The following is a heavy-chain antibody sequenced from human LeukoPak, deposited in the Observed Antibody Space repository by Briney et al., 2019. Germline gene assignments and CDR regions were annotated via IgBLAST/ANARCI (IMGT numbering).Heavy chain of an antibody. CDR1: GFTFSSYA. V-gene: IGHV3-23*01. J-gene: IGHJ6*02. CDR3: AKGPYYYDSSGYPYYYYYGMDV. Sequence: PGGSLRLSCAASGFTFSSYAMSWVRQAPGKGLEWVSAISGSGGSTYYADSVKGRFTISRDNSKNTLYLQMNSLRAEGTAVYYCAKGPYYYDSSGYPYYYYYGMDVWGQGTTVTVSS. D-gene: IGHD3-22*01. CDR2: ISGSGGST.